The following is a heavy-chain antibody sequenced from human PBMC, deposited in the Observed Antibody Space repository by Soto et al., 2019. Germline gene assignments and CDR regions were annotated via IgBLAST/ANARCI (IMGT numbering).Heavy chain of an antibody. J-gene: IGHJ6*02. CDR3: AKDFKVSGSHYGTLNYYYGMDV. Sequence: QPGGSLRLSCGASGFTFSNYEMNWVRQAPGKGLEWVAVISYDGYLKYYVDAVKGRFTVARDNSKNTLFLEMNSLRVEDTAVYFCAKDFKVSGSHYGTLNYYYGMDVWGQGTTVTVSS. CDR2: ISYDGYLK. CDR1: GFTFSNYE. D-gene: IGHD3-10*01. V-gene: IGHV3-30*18.